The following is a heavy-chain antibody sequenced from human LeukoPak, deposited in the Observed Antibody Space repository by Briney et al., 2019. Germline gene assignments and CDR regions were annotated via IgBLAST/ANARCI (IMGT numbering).Heavy chain of an antibody. D-gene: IGHD5-24*01. V-gene: IGHV3-11*04. Sequence: GRSLRLSCAASGFTFSDYYISWIRQAPGKGLEWVSYISSSGSTIYYADSVKGRFTISRDNAKNSLYLQMNSRRAEDTAVYYCARVSWATMYYYYYMDVWGKGTTVTVSS. CDR3: ARVSWATMYYYYYMDV. CDR2: ISSSGSTI. J-gene: IGHJ6*03. CDR1: GFTFSDYY.